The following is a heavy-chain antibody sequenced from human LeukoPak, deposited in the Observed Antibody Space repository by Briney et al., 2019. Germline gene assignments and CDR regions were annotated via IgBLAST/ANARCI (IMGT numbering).Heavy chain of an antibody. V-gene: IGHV4-61*08. D-gene: IGHD1-26*01. J-gene: IGHJ4*02. CDR1: GAAVGSAGYY. CDR3: ARTQSQSGSYRYYFVY. CDR2: VYYIANT. Sequence: SETLSLTCTVSGAAVGSAGYYSSWIRQPRGGGLEWIGYVYYIANTNYNPSLKSRVTMSVNPSKNQFSLKLNSVTAADTAMYYCARTQSQSGSYRYYFVYWGQGTRVTVSS.